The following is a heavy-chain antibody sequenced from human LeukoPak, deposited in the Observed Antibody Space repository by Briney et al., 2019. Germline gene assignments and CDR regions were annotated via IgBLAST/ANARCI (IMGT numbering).Heavy chain of an antibody. D-gene: IGHD4-17*01. CDR3: ARDREDYGDYGAFDI. Sequence: GGSLRLSCAASGFTFSSYSMNWVRQAPGKGLEWISYISSRSSTEKYADSVKGRFTVSRDNAKNTLYLQMNSLRAEDTAVYYCARDREDYGDYGAFDIWGQGTMVTVSS. CDR1: GFTFSSYS. J-gene: IGHJ3*02. V-gene: IGHV3-48*04. CDR2: ISSRSSTE.